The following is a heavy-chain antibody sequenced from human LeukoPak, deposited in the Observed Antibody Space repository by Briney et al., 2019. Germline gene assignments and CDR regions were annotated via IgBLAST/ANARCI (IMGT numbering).Heavy chain of an antibody. CDR3: AREVVAGILLNYYYMDV. D-gene: IGHD6-19*01. J-gene: IGHJ6*03. V-gene: IGHV3-21*01. Sequence: GGSLRLSCAASGFTLSPYTMNWVRQAPGKGLEWVSSISSSSTYLDYADSLKGRFTISRDNAKNSLYLQMNSLRAEDTAVYYCAREVVAGILLNYYYMDVWGKGTTVTVSS. CDR2: ISSSSTYL. CDR1: GFTLSPYT.